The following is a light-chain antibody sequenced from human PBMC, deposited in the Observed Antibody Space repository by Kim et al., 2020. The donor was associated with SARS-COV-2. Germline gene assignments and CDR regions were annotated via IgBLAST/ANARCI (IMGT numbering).Light chain of an antibody. CDR3: SSYTSSSTWV. Sequence: GQSITISCTRTSSDVGSNNYVSCYRQHPGKAPKLMIYDVTKRPSGVSNRFSGSKSGNTASLTISGLQAEDEADYYCSSYTSSSTWVFGGGTQLTVL. J-gene: IGLJ3*02. CDR1: SSDVGSNNY. CDR2: DVT. V-gene: IGLV2-14*04.